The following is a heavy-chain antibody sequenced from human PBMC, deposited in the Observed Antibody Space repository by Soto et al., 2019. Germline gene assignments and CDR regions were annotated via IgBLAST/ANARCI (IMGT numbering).Heavy chain of an antibody. CDR2: ISYRGNT. V-gene: IGHV4-31*03. CDR1: GGSFSSGAYH. Sequence: SETLSLTCTVSGGSFSSGAYHWSWIRQYPGKGLEWIGSISYRGNTYYNPSLKSRLSMSVDTSKNQFSLNLTSVTAADTAVYFYAWMSATGTRWFDPWGQGSQVTVAS. D-gene: IGHD6-13*01. CDR3: AWMSATGTRWFDP. J-gene: IGHJ5*02.